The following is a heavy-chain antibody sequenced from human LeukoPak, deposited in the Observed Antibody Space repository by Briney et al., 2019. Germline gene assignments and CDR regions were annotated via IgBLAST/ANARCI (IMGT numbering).Heavy chain of an antibody. V-gene: IGHV5-51*01. Sequence: GESLKISCEGSGYSFTTYWIGWVRQMPGKGLEWMGIIYPGDSDARYSPSFQGQVTISVDKSISTAYLQWSSLKASDTAMYYCARRITIFGVVRNAFDIWGQGTMVTVSS. CDR3: ARRITIFGVVRNAFDI. J-gene: IGHJ3*02. D-gene: IGHD3-3*01. CDR1: GYSFTTYW. CDR2: IYPGDSDA.